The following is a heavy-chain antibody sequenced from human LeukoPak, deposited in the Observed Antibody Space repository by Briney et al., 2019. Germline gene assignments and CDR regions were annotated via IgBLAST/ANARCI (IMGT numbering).Heavy chain of an antibody. Sequence: ASVKVSCKASGYTFTRYYIHWVRQAPGQGLEWMGTINPSGGSTSYAQKFQGRLTVTRDMSTSTVYMELSSLRSEDTAVYYCATLSLSDPGLNGFGELAWDYWGQGTLVTVSS. V-gene: IGHV1-46*01. CDR3: ATLSLSDPGLNGFGELAWDY. CDR1: GYTFTRYY. J-gene: IGHJ4*02. CDR2: INPSGGST. D-gene: IGHD3-10*01.